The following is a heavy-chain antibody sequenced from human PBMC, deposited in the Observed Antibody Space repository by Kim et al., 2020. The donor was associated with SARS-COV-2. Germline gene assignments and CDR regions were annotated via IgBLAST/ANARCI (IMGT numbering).Heavy chain of an antibody. D-gene: IGHD5-18*01. V-gene: IGHV1-69*01. Sequence: NYEQKFQGRVTITAGESTNTAYMELGSLRSEDTAVYYCARDHGYGYFDYWGQGTLVTVSS. CDR3: ARDHGYGYFDY. J-gene: IGHJ4*02.